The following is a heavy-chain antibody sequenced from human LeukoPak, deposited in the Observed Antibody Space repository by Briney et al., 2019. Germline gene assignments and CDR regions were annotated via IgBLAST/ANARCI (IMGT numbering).Heavy chain of an antibody. Sequence: ASVKVSCKASGYTFTTYYMHWVRQAPGQGLEWMGIINPGGGSTSYAQKFQGRVTMTRDTSTNTVYVELSSLRSEDTAVYYCARGGTYYYDSMAYWGQGTLVTVSS. CDR3: ARGGTYYYDSMAY. CDR1: GYTFTTYY. CDR2: INPGGGST. V-gene: IGHV1-46*01. D-gene: IGHD3-22*01. J-gene: IGHJ4*02.